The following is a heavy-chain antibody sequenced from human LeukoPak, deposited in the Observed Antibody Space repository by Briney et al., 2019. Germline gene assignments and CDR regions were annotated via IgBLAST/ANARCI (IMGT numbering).Heavy chain of an antibody. V-gene: IGHV3-20*04. Sequence: PGGSLRLSCAASAFTFDDYGMSWDRQAPGKGLEWDSDIIWNGDSTGYADSVKGRFTISRDKAKNSLYLQMNSLRAEDTALYYCARRESSYQNYYYYYHMDVWGKGTTVTVSS. CDR3: ARRESSYQNYYYYYHMDV. J-gene: IGHJ6*03. CDR1: AFTFDDYG. D-gene: IGHD3-16*02. CDR2: IIWNGDST.